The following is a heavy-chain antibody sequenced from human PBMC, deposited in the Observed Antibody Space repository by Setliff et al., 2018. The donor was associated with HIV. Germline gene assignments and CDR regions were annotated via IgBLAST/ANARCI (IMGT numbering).Heavy chain of an antibody. CDR1: EFTFSNAW. V-gene: IGHV3-15*01. D-gene: IGHD3-10*01. J-gene: IGHJ4*02. Sequence: GGSLRLSCAVSEFTFSNAWMSWVRQAPGKGLEWVGRIKSKTDGGTTEYAAPVRGRFTVSRDDSKNTLYLQMTSLRPDDTAVYYCGKLFTHFQGSGSHWHQTRYVDYWGQGTLVTVSS. CDR3: GKLFTHFQGSGSHWHQTRYVDY. CDR2: IKSKTDGGTT.